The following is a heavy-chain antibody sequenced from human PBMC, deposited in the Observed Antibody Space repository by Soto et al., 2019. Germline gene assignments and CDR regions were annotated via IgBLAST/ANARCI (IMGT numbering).Heavy chain of an antibody. CDR1: GYTFTSYG. CDR2: ISAYNGNT. J-gene: IGHJ6*02. Sequence: ASVKVSCKASGYTFTSYGITWVRQAPGQGLEWMGWISAYNGNTKYAQKLQGRVTMTTDTSASTAYMELSSLRSEDTAVYYCARDVILIDYPYYYCYVKDFWAQGTSVTVSS. D-gene: IGHD3-9*01. V-gene: IGHV1-18*01. CDR3: ARDVILIDYPYYYCYVKDF.